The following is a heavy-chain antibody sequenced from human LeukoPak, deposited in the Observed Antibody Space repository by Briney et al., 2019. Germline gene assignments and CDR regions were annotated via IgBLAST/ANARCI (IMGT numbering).Heavy chain of an antibody. CDR2: ISSSSSYI. J-gene: IGHJ4*02. CDR1: GFTLSSYS. D-gene: IGHD1-14*01. Sequence: GGSLRLSCAASGFTLSSYSMNWVRQAPGKGLEWVSSISSSSSYIYYADSVKGRFTISRDNAKNSLYLQMNSLRAEDTAVYYCARDREEPTLYYFDYWGQGTLVTVSS. CDR3: ARDREEPTLYYFDY. V-gene: IGHV3-21*01.